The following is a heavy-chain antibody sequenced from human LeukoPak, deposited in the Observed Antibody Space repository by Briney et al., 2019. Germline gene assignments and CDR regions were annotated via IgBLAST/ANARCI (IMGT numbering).Heavy chain of an antibody. CDR2: IHYSGVT. J-gene: IGHJ3*02. D-gene: IGHD4-23*01. CDR3: ARDSGGTDSVFDI. V-gene: IGHV4-59*01. Sequence: SETLSLTCTVSGGSISNYYWNWIRQPPGKGLEWIGYIHYSGVTNYNPSLKSRVTMSVDTSKIQFSLKLNSVTAADTAVYYCARDSGGTDSVFDIWGQGTMVTVSS. CDR1: GGSISNYY.